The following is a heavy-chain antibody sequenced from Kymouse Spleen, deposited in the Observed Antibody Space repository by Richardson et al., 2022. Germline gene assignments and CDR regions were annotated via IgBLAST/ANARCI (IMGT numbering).Heavy chain of an antibody. D-gene: IGHD6-19*01. V-gene: IGHV3-33*01. CDR2: IWYDGSNK. Sequence: QVQLVESGGGVVQPGRSLRLSCAASGFTFSSYGMHWVRQAPGKGLEWVAVIWYDGSNKYYADSVKGRFTISRDNSKNTLYLQMNSLRAEDTAVYYCAREYSSAGYFDYWGQGTLVTVSS. CDR3: AREYSSAGYFDY. CDR1: GFTFSSYG. J-gene: IGHJ4*02.